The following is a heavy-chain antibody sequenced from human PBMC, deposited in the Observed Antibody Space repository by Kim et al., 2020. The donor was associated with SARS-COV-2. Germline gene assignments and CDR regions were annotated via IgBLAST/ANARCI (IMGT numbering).Heavy chain of an antibody. CDR2: INYSGNT. Sequence: SETLSLTCTVSGDSISRSSNYWGWIRQPPGKGLEWIGSINYSGNTYYNPSLNSRVTISVDTSKNQFSLKMWSVTAADTAVYYCARLVSENSAVEYWGQGT. CDR3: ARLVSENSAVEY. V-gene: IGHV4-39*01. CDR1: GDSISRSSNY. J-gene: IGHJ4*02.